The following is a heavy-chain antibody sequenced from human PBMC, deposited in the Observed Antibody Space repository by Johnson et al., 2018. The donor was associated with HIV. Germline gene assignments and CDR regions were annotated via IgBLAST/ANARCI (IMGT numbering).Heavy chain of an antibody. CDR1: GFTFSSYA. V-gene: IGHV3-9*01. J-gene: IGHJ3*02. CDR3: AKGNGDRSAFDI. D-gene: IGHD4-17*01. Sequence: VQLVESGGGLVQPGKSLRLSCAASGFTFSSYAMSWVRQAPGKGLEWVSGISWNSGSIGYADSVKGRFTISRDNAKNSLYLQMNSLRAEDTALYYCAKGNGDRSAFDIWGQGTMVTVSS. CDR2: ISWNSGSI.